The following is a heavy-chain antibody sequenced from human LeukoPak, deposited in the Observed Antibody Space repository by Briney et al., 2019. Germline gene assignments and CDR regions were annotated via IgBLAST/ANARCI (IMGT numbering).Heavy chain of an antibody. D-gene: IGHD3-9*01. CDR2: IYHSGST. CDR1: GGSISSYY. J-gene: IGHJ4*02. CDR3: ARQYYDILTGYYHFDY. V-gene: IGHV4-59*01. Sequence: SETLSLTCTVSGGSISSYYWSWIRQPPGKGLEWIGYIYHSGSTNYNPSLKSRVTISVDTSKNQFSLKLSSVTAADTAVYYCARQYYDILTGYYHFDYWGQGTLVTVSS.